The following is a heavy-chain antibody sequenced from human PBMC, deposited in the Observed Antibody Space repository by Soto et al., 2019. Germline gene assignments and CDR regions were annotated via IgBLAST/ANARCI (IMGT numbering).Heavy chain of an antibody. CDR2: ISYDGSNK. J-gene: IGHJ6*02. V-gene: IGHV3-30-3*01. CDR3: ASILLWFGELLISSRRMDV. D-gene: IGHD3-10*01. CDR1: GFTFSSYA. Sequence: GGSLRLSCAASGFTFSSYAMHWVRQAPGKGLEWVAVISYDGSNKYYADSVKGRFTISRDNSKNTLYLQMNSLRAEDTAVYYCASILLWFGELLISSRRMDVWGQGTTVTVSS.